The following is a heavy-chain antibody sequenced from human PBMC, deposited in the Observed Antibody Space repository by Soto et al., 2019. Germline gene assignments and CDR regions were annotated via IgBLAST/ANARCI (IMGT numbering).Heavy chain of an antibody. J-gene: IGHJ4*01. Sequence: QITLKESGPTLVKPTQTLTVTCTLSGFSISTSGVGVGWIRQPPGKALEWLALIYWDDDKRYSPSLKTRVTITKNTFKNQVVLTLTYMDPMYTGTFYCARSDGQLPLAYDFWCHGTLVTVSS. CDR3: ARSDGQLPLAYDF. D-gene: IGHD2-21*01. CDR1: GFSISTSGVG. V-gene: IGHV2-5*02. CDR2: IYWDDDK.